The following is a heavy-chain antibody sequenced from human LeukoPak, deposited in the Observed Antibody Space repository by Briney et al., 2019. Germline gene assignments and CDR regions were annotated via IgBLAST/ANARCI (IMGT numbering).Heavy chain of an antibody. Sequence: GGSLRLSCVASGFTFSDYYMSWIRQAPGKGLEWVSYISSSGTTIYYADSVKGRFSISRDNAKNSLFLQMNSLRAEDTAVYYCARDPGAYSSYFDYWGQGTLVTVSS. CDR2: ISSSGTTI. D-gene: IGHD2-21*01. J-gene: IGHJ4*02. CDR3: ARDPGAYSSYFDY. CDR1: GFTFSDYY. V-gene: IGHV3-11*01.